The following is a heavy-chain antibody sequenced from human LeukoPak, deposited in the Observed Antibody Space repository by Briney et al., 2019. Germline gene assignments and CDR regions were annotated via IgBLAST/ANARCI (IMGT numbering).Heavy chain of an antibody. CDR2: IYSGGST. J-gene: IGHJ4*02. V-gene: IGHV3-53*01. D-gene: IGHD4-17*01. Sequence: GGSLRLSCAASGFTVSSNYMSWVRQAPGKGLEWVSVIYSGGSTYYADSVKGRFTISRDNSKNTLYLQMNSLRAEDTAVYYCAKLTTTVTTGPGDWGQGTLVTVSS. CDR1: GFTVSSNY. CDR3: AKLTTTVTTGPGD.